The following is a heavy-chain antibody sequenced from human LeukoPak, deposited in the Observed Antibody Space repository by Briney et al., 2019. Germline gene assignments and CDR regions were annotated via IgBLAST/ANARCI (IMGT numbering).Heavy chain of an antibody. CDR2: ISYDGSNK. D-gene: IGHD2-15*01. J-gene: IGHJ4*02. CDR1: GFTFSSYA. V-gene: IGHV3-30-3*01. Sequence: PGRSLRLSCAASGFTFSSYAMHWVRQAPGKGLEWVAVISYDGSNKYYADSVKGRFTISRDNSKNTLYLQMNSLRAEDTAVYYCARVDHNYCSGGSCFDYWGQGTLVTVSS. CDR3: ARVDHNYCSGGSCFDY.